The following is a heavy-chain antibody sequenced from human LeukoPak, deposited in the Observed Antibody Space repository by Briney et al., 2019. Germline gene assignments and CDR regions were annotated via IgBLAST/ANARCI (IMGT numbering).Heavy chain of an antibody. Sequence: ASVKVSCKASGYTFTSYYMHWVRQAPGQGLEWMGIINPSGGSTSYAQKFQGRVTMTEDTSTDTAYMELSSLRSEDTAVYYCATGNGDYFDYWGQGTLVTVSS. CDR2: INPSGGST. D-gene: IGHD4-17*01. V-gene: IGHV1-46*01. J-gene: IGHJ4*02. CDR3: ATGNGDYFDY. CDR1: GYTFTSYY.